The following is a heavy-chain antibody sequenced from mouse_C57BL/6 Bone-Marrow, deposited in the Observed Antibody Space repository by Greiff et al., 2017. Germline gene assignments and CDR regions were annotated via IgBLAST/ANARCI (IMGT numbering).Heavy chain of an antibody. CDR1: GFTFTDYY. J-gene: IGHJ2*01. D-gene: IGHD1-1*01. Sequence: EVKVVESGGGLVQPGGSLSLSCAASGFTFTDYYMSWVRQPPGKALEWLGFIRNKANGYTTEYSASVKGRFTISRDNSQSILYLQMNALRAEDSATYYCARYSSYYYGSEDYWGQGTTLTVSS. CDR3: ARYSSYYYGSEDY. CDR2: IRNKANGYTT. V-gene: IGHV7-3*01.